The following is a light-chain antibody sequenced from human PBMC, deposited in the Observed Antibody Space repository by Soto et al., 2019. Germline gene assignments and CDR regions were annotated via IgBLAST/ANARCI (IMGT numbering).Light chain of an antibody. V-gene: IGLV6-57*02. J-gene: IGLJ7*01. CDR3: QSYASSNHAV. CDR1: SGSIASNY. Sequence: NFMLTQPHSVSDSLGKTVIISCTGISGSIASNYVQWYQQRPGSAPTTVIYENNQRPSGVPDRFSGSIDSSSNSASLTISGLKADDEADYYCQSYASSNHAVFGGGTQLTVL. CDR2: ENN.